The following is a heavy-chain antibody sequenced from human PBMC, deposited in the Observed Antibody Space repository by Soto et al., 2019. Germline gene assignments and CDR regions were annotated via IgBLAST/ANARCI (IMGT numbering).Heavy chain of an antibody. CDR3: ARRDSFGAYGGIPTALDY. D-gene: IGHD3-16*01. J-gene: IGHJ4*02. CDR1: GYSFTSYW. CDR2: IFPGDSDT. V-gene: IGHV5-51*01. Sequence: ESLKISCKGSGYSFTSYWIGWVRQMPGKGLEWMGIIFPGDSDTRYSPSFQGQVTISVDKSISTASLHWSSLKASDTAMYYCARRDSFGAYGGIPTALDYWGQGTLVTVSS.